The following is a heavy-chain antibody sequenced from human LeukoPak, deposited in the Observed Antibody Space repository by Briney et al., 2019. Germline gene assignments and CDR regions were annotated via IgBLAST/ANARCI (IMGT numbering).Heavy chain of an antibody. Sequence: PGGSLRLSCAASGFTFSSYAMHWVRQAPGKGLEWVAVISYDGSNKYYADSVKGRFTTSRDNAKNSLYLQMNSLRAEDTAVYYCARVGYSGSPGDYWGQGTLVTVSS. J-gene: IGHJ4*02. CDR1: GFTFSSYA. D-gene: IGHD1-26*01. CDR2: ISYDGSNK. CDR3: ARVGYSGSPGDY. V-gene: IGHV3-30-3*01.